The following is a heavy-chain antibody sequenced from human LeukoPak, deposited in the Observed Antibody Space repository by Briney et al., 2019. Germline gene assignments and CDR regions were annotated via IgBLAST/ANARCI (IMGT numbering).Heavy chain of an antibody. CDR2: IYYSGST. CDR1: GGSISSYY. J-gene: IGHJ4*02. D-gene: IGHD3-22*01. CDR3: ARGNYYDSSGYSFDY. V-gene: IGHV4-59*01. Sequence: PSETLSLTCTVSGGSISSYYWSWIRQPPGKGLEWIGYIYYSGSTNYNPSLKSRVTISVDTSKNQFSLKLSSATAADTAVYYCARGNYYDSSGYSFDYWGQGTLVTVSS.